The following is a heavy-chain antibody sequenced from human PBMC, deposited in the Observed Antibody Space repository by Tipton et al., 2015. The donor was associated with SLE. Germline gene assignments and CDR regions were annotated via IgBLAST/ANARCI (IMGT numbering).Heavy chain of an antibody. CDR2: ISGSGGST. Sequence: SLRLSCAASGFTFSSYAMSWVRQAPGKGLEWVSAISGSGGSTYYADSVKGRFTISRDNSKNTLYLQMNSLRAEDTAVYYCAAVAGRVTTTGYYGMDVWGQGTTVTVSS. CDR1: GFTFSSYA. CDR3: AAVAGRVTTTGYYGMDV. V-gene: IGHV3-23*01. J-gene: IGHJ6*02. D-gene: IGHD4-17*01.